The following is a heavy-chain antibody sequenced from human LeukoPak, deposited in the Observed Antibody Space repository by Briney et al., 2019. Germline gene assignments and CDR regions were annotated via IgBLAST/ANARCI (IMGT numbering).Heavy chain of an antibody. Sequence: SETLSLTCSVSGGSISGYQWTWIRQAAGKGLEWIGRIYTSGSTDYNPPLKSRVTISVDTSKNQFSLKLSSVTAADTAVYYCARDGGKGWLWFDYWGQGTLVTVSS. CDR2: IYTSGST. V-gene: IGHV4-4*07. D-gene: IGHD3-9*01. CDR1: GGSISGYQ. CDR3: ARDGGKGWLWFDY. J-gene: IGHJ4*02.